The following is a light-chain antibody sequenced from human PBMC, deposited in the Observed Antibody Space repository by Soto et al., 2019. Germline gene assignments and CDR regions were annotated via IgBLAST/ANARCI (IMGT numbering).Light chain of an antibody. CDR2: DAS. CDR1: QSVRSY. CDR3: HQRSKWPLT. J-gene: IGKJ4*01. V-gene: IGKV3-11*01. Sequence: EIVLTQSPATLSLSPGERATLSCRASQSVRSYLAWYQQKPGQAPRLLLYDASNRATDIPARFSGSGSGTDFTLTISSLDPEDSAVYYCHQRSKWPLTFGGGTKVEIK.